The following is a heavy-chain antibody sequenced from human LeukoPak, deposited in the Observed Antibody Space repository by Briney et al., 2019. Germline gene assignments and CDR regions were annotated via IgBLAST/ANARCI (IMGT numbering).Heavy chain of an antibody. Sequence: SETLSLTCTVSGGSISSGSYYWSWIRQPAGKGLEWIGRIYTSGSTNYNPSLKSRVTISVDTSKNQFSLKLGSVTAADTAVYYCARDHDGDYWYYFDYWGQGTLVTVSS. CDR3: ARDHDGDYWYYFDY. V-gene: IGHV4-61*02. J-gene: IGHJ4*02. CDR1: GGSISSGSYY. D-gene: IGHD4-17*01. CDR2: IYTSGST.